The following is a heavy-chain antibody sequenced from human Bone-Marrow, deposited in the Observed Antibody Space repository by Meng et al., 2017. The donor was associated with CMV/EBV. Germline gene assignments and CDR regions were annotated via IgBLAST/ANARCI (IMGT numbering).Heavy chain of an antibody. CDR2: SYYTGA. V-gene: IGHV4-31*03. CDR3: ARVRGSGSEDY. D-gene: IGHD3-10*01. Sequence: SETLSLTCTVSGGPIKNPNYYWSWNRHQPGKGLEWLGYSYYTGAYYNPSLASRIFISLDSSNNRYSLTLRDGTAAATALYFCARVRGSGSEDYWGPGTLVTVAS. J-gene: IGHJ4*02. CDR1: GGPIKNPNYY.